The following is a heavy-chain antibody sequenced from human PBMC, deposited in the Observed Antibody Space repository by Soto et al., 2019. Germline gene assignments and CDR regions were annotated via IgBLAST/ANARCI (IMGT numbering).Heavy chain of an antibody. Sequence: AGGSLRLSCAASGFTFRNYGMHWVRQAPGKGLEWVAVIWYDGSNKYYADSVKGRFTISRDNSKNTLYLQMNSLRAEDTAVYYCAKDYYYDSSGYLDYWGQGTLVTVSS. V-gene: IGHV3-30*02. CDR1: GFTFRNYG. J-gene: IGHJ4*02. CDR2: IWYDGSNK. D-gene: IGHD3-22*01. CDR3: AKDYYYDSSGYLDY.